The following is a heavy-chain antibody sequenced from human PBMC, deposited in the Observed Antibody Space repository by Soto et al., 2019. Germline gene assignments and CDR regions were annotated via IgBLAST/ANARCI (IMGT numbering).Heavy chain of an antibody. Sequence: QVQLQESGPGLVKPSETLSLTCTVSGGSISSYYWSWIRQPPGKGLEWIGYIYYSGITNYNPSLRIRVTISFDTSKNQFSLKLSSVTAADTAVYYCARPGWRNAPYDAFDIWGQGTMVTVSA. V-gene: IGHV4-59*01. CDR2: IYYSGIT. D-gene: IGHD6-19*01. CDR1: GGSISSYY. J-gene: IGHJ3*02. CDR3: ARPGWRNAPYDAFDI.